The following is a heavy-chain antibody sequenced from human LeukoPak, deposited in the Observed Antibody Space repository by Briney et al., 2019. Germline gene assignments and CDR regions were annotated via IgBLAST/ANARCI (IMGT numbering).Heavy chain of an antibody. V-gene: IGHV3-48*01. Sequence: GGSLRLSCAASGFTFSSYSMNWVRQAPGKGLEWVSYISSSSTIYYADSVKGRFTISRDNAKNTLYLQMNSLRAEDTAAYYCARSLYGSGSYYRGGFDYWGQGTLVTVSS. CDR3: ARSLYGSGSYYRGGFDY. CDR1: GFTFSSYS. J-gene: IGHJ4*02. CDR2: ISSSSTI. D-gene: IGHD3-10*01.